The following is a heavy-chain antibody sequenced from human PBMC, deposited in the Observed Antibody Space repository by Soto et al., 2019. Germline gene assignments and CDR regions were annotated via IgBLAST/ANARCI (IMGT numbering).Heavy chain of an antibody. CDR1: GFSLSTSGVG. V-gene: IGHV2-5*02. CDR3: AHSLWFGDFSWFDP. CDR2: IYWDDDK. J-gene: IGHJ5*02. Sequence: QITLKESGPTLVKPTQTLTLTCTFSGFSLSTSGVGVGWIRQPPGKALEWLALIYWDDDKRYSPSLKSRLTITKDTSKNQVVLTMTNMDPVDTATYCFAHSLWFGDFSWFDPWGQGTLVTVSS. D-gene: IGHD3-10*01.